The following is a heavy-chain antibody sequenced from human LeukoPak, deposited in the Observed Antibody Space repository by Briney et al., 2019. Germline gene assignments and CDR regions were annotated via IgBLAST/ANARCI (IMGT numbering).Heavy chain of an antibody. J-gene: IGHJ4*02. V-gene: IGHV1-46*01. Sequence: ASVKVSCKASGYTFTSYYMHWVRQAPGQGLEWMGIINPSGGSTSYAQKFQGRVTITTDESTSTAYMELSSLRSEDTAVYYCARGEMATQDFDYWGQGTLVTVSS. CDR1: GYTFTSYY. D-gene: IGHD5-24*01. CDR3: ARGEMATQDFDY. CDR2: INPSGGST.